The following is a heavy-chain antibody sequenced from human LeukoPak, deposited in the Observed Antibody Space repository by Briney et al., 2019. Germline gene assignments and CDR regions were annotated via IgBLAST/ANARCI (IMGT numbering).Heavy chain of an antibody. CDR3: AREGRRDGYKSSFDY. V-gene: IGHV3-13*01. CDR2: IGTAGDT. D-gene: IGHD5-24*01. CDR1: GFTFSSYD. Sequence: PGGSLRLSCAASGFTFSSYDMHWVRHATGKGLEWVSAIGTAGDTYYPGSVKGRFTISRENAKNSLYLQMNSLRAGDTAVYYCAREGRRDGYKSSFDYWGQGTLVTVSS. J-gene: IGHJ4*02.